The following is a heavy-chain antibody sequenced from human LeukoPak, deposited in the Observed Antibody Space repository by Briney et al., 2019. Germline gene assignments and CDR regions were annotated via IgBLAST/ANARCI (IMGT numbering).Heavy chain of an antibody. CDR3: ARTYHYDILTGYYKRGFYFDY. CDR1: GYSFTSYW. Sequence: GESLKISCKGSGYSFTSYWIGWVRQMPGKGLEWMGIIYPGDSDTRYSPSFQGQVTISADESISTAYLQWSSLKASDTAMYYCARTYHYDILTGYYKRGFYFDYWGQGTLVTVSS. D-gene: IGHD3-9*01. CDR2: IYPGDSDT. J-gene: IGHJ4*02. V-gene: IGHV5-51*01.